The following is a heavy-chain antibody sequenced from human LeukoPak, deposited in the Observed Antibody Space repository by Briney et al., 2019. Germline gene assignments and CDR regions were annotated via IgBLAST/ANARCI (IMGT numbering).Heavy chain of an antibody. CDR2: ISSSSSTI. Sequence: GGSLRLSCAASGFTFSSYSMDWVRQAPGKGLEWVSYISSSSSTIYYADSVKGRFTISRDNAKNSLYLQMNSLRDEDTAVYYCARGLGIQLWLMVGHYFDYWGQGTLVTVSS. V-gene: IGHV3-48*02. CDR3: ARGLGIQLWLMVGHYFDY. J-gene: IGHJ4*02. CDR1: GFTFSSYS. D-gene: IGHD5-18*01.